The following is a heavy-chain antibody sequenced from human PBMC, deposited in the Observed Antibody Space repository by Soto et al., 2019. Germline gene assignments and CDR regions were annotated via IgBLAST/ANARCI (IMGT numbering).Heavy chain of an antibody. CDR3: AKGYYGSGSYYNPRGY. D-gene: IGHD3-10*01. J-gene: IGHJ4*02. V-gene: IGHV3-23*01. CDR1: GFTFSSYA. CDR2: ISGSGGST. Sequence: EVQLLESGGGLVQPGGSLRLSCAASGFTFSSYAMSWVRQAPGKGLEWVSAISGSGGSTYYADSVKRRFTISRDNSKNTLYLQMNSLRAEDTAVYYCAKGYYGSGSYYNPRGYWGQGTLVTVSS.